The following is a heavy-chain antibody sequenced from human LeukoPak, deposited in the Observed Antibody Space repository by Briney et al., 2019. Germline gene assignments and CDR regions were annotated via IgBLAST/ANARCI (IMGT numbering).Heavy chain of an antibody. J-gene: IGHJ4*02. CDR3: ARYYDSSGYPAYHFDY. Sequence: SETLSLTCTVSGYSISSGYYWGWIRQPPGKGLEWIGSIYHSGSTYYNPSLKSRVTISVDTSKNQFSLKLSSVTAADTAVYYCARYYDSSGYPAYHFDYWGQGTLVTVSS. CDR2: IYHSGST. D-gene: IGHD3-22*01. CDR1: GYSISSGYY. V-gene: IGHV4-38-2*02.